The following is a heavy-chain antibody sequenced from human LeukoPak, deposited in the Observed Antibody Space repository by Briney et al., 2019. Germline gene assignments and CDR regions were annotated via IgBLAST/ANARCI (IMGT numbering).Heavy chain of an antibody. CDR2: INHSGST. J-gene: IGHJ5*02. Sequence: SETLSLTCTVSGGSISSGGYYWSWIRQPPGKGLEWIGEINHSGSTNYNPSLKSRVTIPVDTSKNQFSLKLTSVTAADTAVYYCARGYQLLWGGWFDHWGQGTLVTVSS. D-gene: IGHD2-2*01. CDR3: ARGYQLLWGGWFDH. V-gene: IGHV4-39*07. CDR1: GGSISSGGYY.